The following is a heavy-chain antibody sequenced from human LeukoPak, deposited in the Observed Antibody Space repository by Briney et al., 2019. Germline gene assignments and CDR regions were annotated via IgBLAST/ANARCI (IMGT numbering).Heavy chain of an antibody. CDR3: ARERYSYGSGYYFDY. D-gene: IGHD3-10*01. J-gene: IGHJ4*02. CDR2: IKQDGSEK. Sequence: GSLRLSCAASGFTFSSYAMSWVRQAPGKGLEWVANIKQDGSEKYYVDSVKGRFTISRDNAKNSLYLQMNSRRAEDTAVYYCARERYSYGSGYYFDYWGQGTLVTVSS. V-gene: IGHV3-7*01. CDR1: GFTFSSYA.